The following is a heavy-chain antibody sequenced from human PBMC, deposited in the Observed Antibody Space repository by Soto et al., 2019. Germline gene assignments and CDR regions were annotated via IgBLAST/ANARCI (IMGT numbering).Heavy chain of an antibody. CDR1: GYTFTTYY. V-gene: IGHV1-46*01. Sequence: ASVKVSCKASGYTFTTYYMHWVRQAPGQGLERMGIISPDGGRTGYAQKFQGRVTMTRDTSTSTVYMELSSLRSEDTAVYYCATRDPGHYWGQGTLVTVSS. CDR3: ATRDPGHY. CDR2: ISPDGGRT. J-gene: IGHJ4*02.